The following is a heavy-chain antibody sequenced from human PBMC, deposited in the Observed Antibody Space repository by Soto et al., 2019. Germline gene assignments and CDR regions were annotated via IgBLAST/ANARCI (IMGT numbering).Heavy chain of an antibody. D-gene: IGHD3-22*01. CDR1: GYTFTSYG. CDR2: ISAYNGNT. J-gene: IGHJ4*02. CDR3: ARLPERHDDYYDSSGSLKESFDY. V-gene: IGHV1-18*01. Sequence: ASVKVSCKASGYTFTSYGISWVRQAPGQGLEWMGWISAYNGNTNYAQKFQGRVTMTTDTSTSTAYMELSSLRSEDTAVYYCARLPERHDDYYDSSGSLKESFDYWGQGTLVTVSS.